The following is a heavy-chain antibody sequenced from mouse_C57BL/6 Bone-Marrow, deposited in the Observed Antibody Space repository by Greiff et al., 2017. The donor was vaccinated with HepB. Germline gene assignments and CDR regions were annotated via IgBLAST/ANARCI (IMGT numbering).Heavy chain of an antibody. Sequence: EVQLVESGGGLVQPGESLKLSCESNEYEFPSHDMSWVRKTPEKRLELVAAINSDGGSTYYPDTMERRFTISRDNAKKTLDLQMSSLRSEDTALYYYARATMITDRPYYFDYWGQGTTLTVSS. D-gene: IGHD2-4*01. CDR2: INSDGGST. V-gene: IGHV5-2*01. CDR1: EYEFPSHD. CDR3: ARATMITDRPYYFDY. J-gene: IGHJ2*01.